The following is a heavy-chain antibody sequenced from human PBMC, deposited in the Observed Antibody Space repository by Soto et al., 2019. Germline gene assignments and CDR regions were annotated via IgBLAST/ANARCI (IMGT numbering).Heavy chain of an antibody. J-gene: IGHJ6*02. CDR3: ASWAPYYDILTVDSGMDV. V-gene: IGHV4-31*03. CDR2: IYYSGST. CDR1: GGSISSGGYY. Sequence: QVQLQESGPGLVKPSQTLSLTCTVSGGSISSGGYYWTWIRQHPGKGLEWIGYIYYSGSTHYNRAHKSRVPISVYTAKTQSSLKLSSVTAADPSVYYCASWAPYYDILTVDSGMDVWGQGTTVTVSS. D-gene: IGHD3-9*01.